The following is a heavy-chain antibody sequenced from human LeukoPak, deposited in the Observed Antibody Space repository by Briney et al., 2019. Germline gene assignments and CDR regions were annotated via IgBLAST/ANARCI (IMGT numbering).Heavy chain of an antibody. D-gene: IGHD6-13*01. CDR2: IKQDGSEK. Sequence: PGGSLRLSCAASGFTFSSYWMSWVRQAPGKGLEWVANIKQDGSEKYYVDSVKGRFTISRDNAKNSLYLQMSSLRAEDTAVYHCARDFYSSSWYWFDPWGQGTLVTVSS. V-gene: IGHV3-7*01. CDR1: GFTFSSYW. CDR3: ARDFYSSSWYWFDP. J-gene: IGHJ5*02.